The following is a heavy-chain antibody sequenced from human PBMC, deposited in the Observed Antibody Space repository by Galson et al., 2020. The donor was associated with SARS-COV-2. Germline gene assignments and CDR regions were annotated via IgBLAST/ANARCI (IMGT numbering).Heavy chain of an antibody. J-gene: IGHJ4*02. CDR3: TTGPLCGGDCSQRGF. CDR2: IKRKTDGGTA. D-gene: IGHD2-21*02. V-gene: IGHV3-15*01. CDR1: GITFSNVW. Sequence: GESLKISCAASGITFSNVWMSWVRQAPGKGLEWVGRIKRKTDGGTADYAAPVKGRFTISRDDSKNTLYLQMDSLTTEDTAYYYCTTGPLCGGDCSQRGFWGQGTLVTVSS.